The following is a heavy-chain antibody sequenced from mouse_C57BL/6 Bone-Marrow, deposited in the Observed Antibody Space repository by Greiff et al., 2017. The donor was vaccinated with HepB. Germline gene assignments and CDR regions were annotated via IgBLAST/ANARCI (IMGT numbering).Heavy chain of an antibody. CDR1: GFSFNTYA. CDR2: IRSKSNNYAT. J-gene: IGHJ3*01. V-gene: IGHV10-1*01. CDR3: VSGERAY. Sequence: EVKLMESGGGLVQPKGSLKLSCAASGFSFNTYAMNWVRQAPGKGLEWVARIRSKSNNYATYYADSVKDRFTISRDDSESMLYLQMNNLKTEDTAMYYCVSGERAYWGQGTLVTVSA.